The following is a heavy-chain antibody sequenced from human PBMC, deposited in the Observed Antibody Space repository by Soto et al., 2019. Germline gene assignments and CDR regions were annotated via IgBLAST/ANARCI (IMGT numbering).Heavy chain of an antibody. V-gene: IGHV4-39*01. D-gene: IGHD1-26*01. Sequence: SETLYLTCTASGGSISSSSYYWVWIRQPPGKGLEWIGSIYYSGTTYYNPSLKSRVTISVDTSKNQFSLKLRSVTAADTAVYYCARQSPDYLGSVGWFDPWGQGTLVTVSS. CDR1: GGSISSSSYY. J-gene: IGHJ5*02. CDR2: IYYSGTT. CDR3: ARQSPDYLGSVGWFDP.